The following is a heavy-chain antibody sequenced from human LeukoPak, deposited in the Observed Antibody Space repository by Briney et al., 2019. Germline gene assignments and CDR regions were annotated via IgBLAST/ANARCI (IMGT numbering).Heavy chain of an antibody. V-gene: IGHV3-7*01. J-gene: IGHJ4*02. CDR3: AIPGDY. D-gene: IGHD2-2*01. CDR2: INQDGSEK. CDR1: GFTFSRYW. Sequence: SGGSLRLSCAASGFTFSRYWMTWVRQAPGKGLEWVANINQDGSEKYYVDSVKGRFTISRDNAKNSLYLQMNSLRAEDTAVCYCAIPGDYWGQGTLVTVSS.